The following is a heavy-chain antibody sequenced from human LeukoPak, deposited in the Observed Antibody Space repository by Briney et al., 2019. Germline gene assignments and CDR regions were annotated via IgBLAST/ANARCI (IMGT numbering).Heavy chain of an antibody. Sequence: ASVKVSCKASGYTFTSYYMHWVRQAPGQGLEWMGIINPSGGSTSYAQKFQGRVTITADESTSTAYMELSSLRSEDTAVYYCARDIRGGDGYNEGLYYWGQGTLVTVSS. CDR1: GYTFTSYY. J-gene: IGHJ4*02. CDR3: ARDIRGGDGYNEGLYY. V-gene: IGHV1-46*01. D-gene: IGHD5-24*01. CDR2: INPSGGST.